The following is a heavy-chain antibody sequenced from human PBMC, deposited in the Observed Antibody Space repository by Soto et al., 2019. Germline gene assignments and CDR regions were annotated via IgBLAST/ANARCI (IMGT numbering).Heavy chain of an antibody. CDR1: GFTFSSYG. CDR3: AREYYYDSSGYTGYYYYGMDV. CDR2: IWYDGSNK. D-gene: IGHD3-22*01. J-gene: IGHJ6*02. V-gene: IGHV3-33*01. Sequence: GGSLRLSCAASGFTFSSYGMHWVRQAPGKGLEWVAVIWYDGSNKYYADSVKGRFTISRDNSKNTLYLQMNSLRAEDTAVYYCAREYYYDSSGYTGYYYYGMDVWGQGTTVTVSS.